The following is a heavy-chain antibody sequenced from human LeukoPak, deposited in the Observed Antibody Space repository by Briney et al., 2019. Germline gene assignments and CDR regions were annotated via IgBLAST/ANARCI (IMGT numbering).Heavy chain of an antibody. CDR3: ARDGPYNWFDP. CDR1: GGSISSGGYY. CDR2: IYYSGST. V-gene: IGHV4-31*03. Sequence: SETLSLTCTVSGGSISSGGYYWSAIRQHPVEGLEWIGYIYYSGSTYYNPSLKSRVTISVDTSKNQFSLKLSSVTAADTAIYYCARDGPYNWFDPWGQGTLVTVSS. J-gene: IGHJ5*02. D-gene: IGHD3/OR15-3a*01.